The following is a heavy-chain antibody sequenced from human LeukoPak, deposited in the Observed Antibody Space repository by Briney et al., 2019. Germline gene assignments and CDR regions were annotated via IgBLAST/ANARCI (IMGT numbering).Heavy chain of an antibody. D-gene: IGHD6-19*01. J-gene: IGHJ4*02. CDR3: ARGDSSGWYGDPIDY. CDR2: INPSGGST. V-gene: IGHV1-46*01. Sequence: ASVKVSCKASGYTFTSYYMRWVRQAPGQGLEWMGIINPSGGSTSYAQKFQGRVTMTRDMSTSTVYMELSSLRSEDTAVYYCARGDSSGWYGDPIDYWGQGTLVTVSS. CDR1: GYTFTSYY.